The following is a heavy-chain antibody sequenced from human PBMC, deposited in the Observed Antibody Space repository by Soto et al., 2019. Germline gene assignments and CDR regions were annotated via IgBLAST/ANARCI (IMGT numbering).Heavy chain of an antibody. CDR3: AREDSSGWRFFDY. Sequence: PGGSLRLSCAASGFTFSSYGMHWVRQAPGKGLEWVAVIWYDGTTKYYADSVTGRFSVSRDNSKDTLYMEMSSLRDDDTAVYYCAREDSSGWRFFDYWGPGTQVTVSS. CDR2: IWYDGTTK. J-gene: IGHJ4*02. V-gene: IGHV3-30*19. CDR1: GFTFSSYG. D-gene: IGHD6-19*01.